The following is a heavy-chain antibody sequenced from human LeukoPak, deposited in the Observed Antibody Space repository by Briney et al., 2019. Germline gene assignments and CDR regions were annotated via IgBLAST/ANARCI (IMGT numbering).Heavy chain of an antibody. D-gene: IGHD2-21*02. CDR2: IYSGGKT. J-gene: IGHJ6*02. V-gene: IGHV3-53*01. CDR1: GFTVSSNY. CDR3: ARDRSKIEYCGGACGMDV. Sequence: GGSLRLSCAASGFTVSSNYMSWVRQAPGKGLEWVALIYSGGKTYYADSVQGRFSISRDNSKNTVYLQMNSLRAEDTAVYYCARDRSKIEYCGGACGMDVWGQGTTVTVSS.